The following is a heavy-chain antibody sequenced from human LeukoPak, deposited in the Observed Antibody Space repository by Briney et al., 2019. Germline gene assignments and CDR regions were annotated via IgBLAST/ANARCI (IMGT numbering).Heavy chain of an antibody. CDR2: INHSGST. CDR3: ATMSPPGIAAAGTPGKDV. D-gene: IGHD6-13*01. J-gene: IGHJ6*02. V-gene: IGHV4-34*01. Sequence: SETLSLTCAVYGGSFSGYYWSWIRQPPGKGLEWIGEINHSGSTNYNPSLKSRVTISVDTSKNQFSLKLSSVTAADTAVYYCATMSPPGIAAAGTPGKDVWGQGTTVTVSS. CDR1: GGSFSGYY.